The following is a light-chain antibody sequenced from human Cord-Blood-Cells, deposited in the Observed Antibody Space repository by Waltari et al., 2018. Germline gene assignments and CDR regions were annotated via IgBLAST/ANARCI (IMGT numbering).Light chain of an antibody. Sequence: IVMTQPPATLSVSPGERATLSCRASQSVSSNLAWYQQKPGQAPRLRIYGASTRATGIPARFSGSGSGTEVTLTISSLQSEDFAVYYCQQYNNWPWTFGQGTKVEIK. V-gene: IGKV3-15*01. CDR1: QSVSSN. J-gene: IGKJ1*01. CDR3: QQYNNWPWT. CDR2: GAS.